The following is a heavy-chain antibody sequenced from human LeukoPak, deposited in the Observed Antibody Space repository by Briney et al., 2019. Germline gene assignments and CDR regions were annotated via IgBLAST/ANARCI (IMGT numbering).Heavy chain of an antibody. CDR3: ARVRNYYDSPHLDY. V-gene: IGHV4-31*03. J-gene: IGHJ4*02. D-gene: IGHD3-22*01. CDR1: GGSISSGGYY. CDR2: IYYSGST. Sequence: SQTLSLTCTVSGGSISSGGYYWSWIRQHPGKGLEWIGYIYYSGSTYYNPSLKSRVTISVDTSKNQFSLKLSSVTAADTAMYYCARVRNYYDSPHLDYWGQGTLVTVSS.